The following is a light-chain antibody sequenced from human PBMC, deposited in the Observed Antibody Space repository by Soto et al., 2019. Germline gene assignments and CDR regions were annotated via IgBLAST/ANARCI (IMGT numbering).Light chain of an antibody. V-gene: IGKV1-9*01. CDR3: QQLNSYLIT. CDR1: QSISSY. CDR2: AAS. J-gene: IGKJ5*01. Sequence: DIQMTQSPASLSASVGDRVTIACRASQSISSYLNWYQQRPGKAPNLLIYAASTLQSGVPSRFSGSGSGTEFTLTISSLQPEDFATYYCQQLNSYLITFGQGTRLEIK.